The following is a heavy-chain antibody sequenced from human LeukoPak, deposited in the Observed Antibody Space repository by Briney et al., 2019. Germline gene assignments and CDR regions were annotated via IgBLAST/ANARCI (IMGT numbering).Heavy chain of an antibody. J-gene: IGHJ4*02. CDR2: ISGGGGST. V-gene: IGHV3-23*01. CDR1: GFTFGSYA. Sequence: GGSLRLSCAASGFTFGSYAMSWVRQAPGKGLEWVSTISGGGGSTYYADSVKGRFTISRDNSKNTLYLQVNSLRAEDTAVYYCAKGGKWDVTPFDYWGQGTLVTVSS. D-gene: IGHD1-26*01. CDR3: AKGGKWDVTPFDY.